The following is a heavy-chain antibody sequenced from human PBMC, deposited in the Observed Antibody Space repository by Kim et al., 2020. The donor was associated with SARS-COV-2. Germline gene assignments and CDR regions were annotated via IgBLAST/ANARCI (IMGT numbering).Heavy chain of an antibody. CDR1: GYTLTELS. J-gene: IGHJ5*02. D-gene: IGHD3-3*01. Sequence: ASVKVSCKVSGYTLTELSIHWVRQAPGKGLEWMGGFDPEDGETIYAQKFQGRVAMTEDTSTDTAYMEVSSLRSEDTAVYYCATATVFGVANWFDPWGQGTRVTVSS. V-gene: IGHV1-24*01. CDR2: FDPEDGET. CDR3: ATATVFGVANWFDP.